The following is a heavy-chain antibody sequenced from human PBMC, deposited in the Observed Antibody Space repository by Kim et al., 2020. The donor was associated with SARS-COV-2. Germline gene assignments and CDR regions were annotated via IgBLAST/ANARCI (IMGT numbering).Heavy chain of an antibody. D-gene: IGHD3-10*01. CDR1: GGSISSGSYY. CDR3: ARVTMVRGVDY. V-gene: IGHV4-61*02. J-gene: IGHJ4*02. Sequence: SETLSLTCTVSGGSISSGSYYWSWIRQPAGKGLEWIGRIYTSGSTNYNPSLKSRVTISVDTSKNQFSLKLSSVTAADTAVYYCARVTMVRGVDYWGQGTLVTVSS. CDR2: IYTSGST.